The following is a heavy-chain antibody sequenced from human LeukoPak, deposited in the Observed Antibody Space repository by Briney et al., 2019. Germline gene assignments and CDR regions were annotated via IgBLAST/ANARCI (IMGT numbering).Heavy chain of an antibody. J-gene: IGHJ4*02. CDR1: GYSFTDYY. CDR3: TRGLVLTLFDY. V-gene: IGHV1-2*02. D-gene: IGHD3-9*01. CDR2: IDPNSGGT. Sequence: ASVKVSCKASGYSFTDYYVHWVRQAPGQGPEWMGWIDPNSGGTNFAQKFQGRVTMTRDTSISTAHMELSRLRSDDTAVYYCTRGLVLTLFDYWGQGTLVTVSS.